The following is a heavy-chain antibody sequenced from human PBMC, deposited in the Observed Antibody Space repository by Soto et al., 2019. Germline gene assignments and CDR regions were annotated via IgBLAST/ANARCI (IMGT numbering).Heavy chain of an antibody. J-gene: IGHJ4*02. V-gene: IGHV4-34*01. CDR2: INHSGST. CDR1: GGSFSGYY. Sequence: SETLSLTCAVYGGSFSGYYWSWIRQPPGKGLEWIGEINHSGSTNYNPSLKSRVTISVDTSKNQFSLNLDSVTAAETAVYFCARDFAYFDSWGQGTLVTVS. D-gene: IGHD3-3*01. CDR3: ARDFAYFDS.